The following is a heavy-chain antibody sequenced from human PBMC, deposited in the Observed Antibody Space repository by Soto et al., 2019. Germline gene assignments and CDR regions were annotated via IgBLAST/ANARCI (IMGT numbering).Heavy chain of an antibody. J-gene: IGHJ4*02. D-gene: IGHD1-1*01. CDR3: ARGKSTDAYNPLGY. CDR2: IYSAGPT. Sequence: PGGSLRLSCAASGFTVSNYYMTWVRQAPGRGPQWVSVIYSAGPTYYADSVKGRFTISRDESKNSLFLQMDNLRAEDTATYYCARGKSTDAYNPLGYWGPGTLVTVSS. CDR1: GFTVSNYY. V-gene: IGHV3-53*01.